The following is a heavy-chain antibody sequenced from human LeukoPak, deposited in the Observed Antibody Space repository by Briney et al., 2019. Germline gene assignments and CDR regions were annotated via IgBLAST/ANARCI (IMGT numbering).Heavy chain of an antibody. Sequence: PGGSLRLSCAASGFTFSSYAMHWVRQAPGKGLEWVAVISYDGSNKYYADSVKGRFTISRDNSKNTLYLQMNSLRAEDTAVYYCARPPAYDSSGYADYWGQGTLVTVPS. CDR1: GFTFSSYA. J-gene: IGHJ4*02. D-gene: IGHD3-22*01. CDR3: ARPPAYDSSGYADY. V-gene: IGHV3-30-3*01. CDR2: ISYDGSNK.